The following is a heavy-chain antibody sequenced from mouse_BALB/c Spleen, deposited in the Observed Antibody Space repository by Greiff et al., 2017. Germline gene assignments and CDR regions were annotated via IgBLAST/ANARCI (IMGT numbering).Heavy chain of an antibody. CDR2: INPYNGDT. J-gene: IGHJ4*01. Sequence: EVQGVESGPELVKPGASVKISCKASGYSFTGYFMNWVKQSHGKSLEWIGRINPYNGDTFYNQKFKGKATLTVDKSSSTAHMELLSLTSEDSAVYYCGAYYRYEGLYAMDYWGQGTSGTVSS. CDR3: GAYYRYEGLYAMDY. CDR1: GYSFTGYF. V-gene: IGHV1-37*01. D-gene: IGHD2-14*01.